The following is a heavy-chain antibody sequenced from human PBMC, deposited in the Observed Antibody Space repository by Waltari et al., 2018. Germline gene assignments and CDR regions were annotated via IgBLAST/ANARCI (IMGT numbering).Heavy chain of an antibody. V-gene: IGHV3-48*03. CDR1: GFTLRMYE. D-gene: IGHD6-13*01. J-gene: IGHJ4*02. CDR3: ARNRKIIAAGWGRDLDY. CDR2: ISNSGSTM. Sequence: EVQLVESGGGLVQPGGSLRLSCTASGFTLRMYEMRWVRQSPGKGLEWLSYISNSGSTMYYADSVKGRFTVSRDNAKNSLYLQMSSLGAEDTAFYFCARNRKIIAAGWGRDLDYWGRGTLVTVSS.